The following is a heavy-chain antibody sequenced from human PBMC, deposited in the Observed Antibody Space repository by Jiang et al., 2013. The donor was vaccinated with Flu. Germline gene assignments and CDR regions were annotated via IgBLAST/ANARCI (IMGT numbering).Heavy chain of an antibody. D-gene: IGHD5-24*01. J-gene: IGHJ3*02. CDR1: GGSFSGYY. V-gene: IGHV4-34*01. Sequence: LLKPSETLSLTCAVYGGSFSGYYWSWIRQPPGKGLEWIGEINHSGSTNYNPSLKSRVTISVDTSKNQFSLKLSSVTAADTAVYYCARTMAFDIWGQGTMVTVSS. CDR2: INHSGST. CDR3: ARTMAFDI.